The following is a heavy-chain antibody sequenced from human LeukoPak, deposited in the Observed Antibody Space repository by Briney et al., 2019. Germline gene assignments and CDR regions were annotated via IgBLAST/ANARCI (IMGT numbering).Heavy chain of an antibody. V-gene: IGHV3-74*01. CDR3: ASAYTYVRLGDH. CDR2: TNLHGTAV. CDR1: GLSFSNYW. Sequence: PGGSLRLSCAVPGLSFSNYWMRWVRQAPGKGLVWVARTNLHGTAVDHADSVKGRFTISRDNAKNTLFLQMNSLRAEDTAVYYCASAYTYVRLGDHWGQGTLVTVSS. J-gene: IGHJ4*02. D-gene: IGHD3-16*01.